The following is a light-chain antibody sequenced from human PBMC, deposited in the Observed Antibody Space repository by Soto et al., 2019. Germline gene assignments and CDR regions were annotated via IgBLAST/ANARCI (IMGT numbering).Light chain of an antibody. CDR1: QSVNSN. V-gene: IGKV3-15*01. Sequence: EIVMTQSPATLSVSPGERATLSCRASQSVNSNLAWYQRKPGQAPRLLIYGASTRATGIPARFSGSGSGTDFTLTISSLQSEDFAVYYCQQCNDWPLTFGPGTKVDIK. CDR2: GAS. J-gene: IGKJ3*01. CDR3: QQCNDWPLT.